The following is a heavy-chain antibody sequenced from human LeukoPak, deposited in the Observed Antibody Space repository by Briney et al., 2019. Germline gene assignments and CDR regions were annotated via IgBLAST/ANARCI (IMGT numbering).Heavy chain of an antibody. Sequence: GGSLRLSCAASGFTLSTYWMSWVRQAPGKGLEWVANIKQDGSEKYYADSVKGRFTISRDNAKNSLYLQMNSLRAEDTAVYYCAREGGTAMVFDYWGQGTLVTVSS. CDR2: IKQDGSEK. V-gene: IGHV3-7*01. D-gene: IGHD5-18*01. CDR1: GFTLSTYW. J-gene: IGHJ4*02. CDR3: AREGGTAMVFDY.